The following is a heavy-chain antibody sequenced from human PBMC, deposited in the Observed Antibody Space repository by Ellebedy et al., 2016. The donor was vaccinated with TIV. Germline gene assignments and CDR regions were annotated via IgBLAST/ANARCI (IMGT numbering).Heavy chain of an antibody. CDR1: GGSISSSSYY. D-gene: IGHD4-17*01. CDR3: ARDRGYGDYVDSDAFDI. V-gene: IGHV4-39*07. Sequence: SETLSLTCTVSGGSISSSSYYWGWIRQPPGKGREWIGSIYYSGSTYYNPSLKSRVTISVDTSKNQFSLKLSSVTASDTAVYYCARDRGYGDYVDSDAFDIWGQGTMVTVSS. CDR2: IYYSGST. J-gene: IGHJ3*02.